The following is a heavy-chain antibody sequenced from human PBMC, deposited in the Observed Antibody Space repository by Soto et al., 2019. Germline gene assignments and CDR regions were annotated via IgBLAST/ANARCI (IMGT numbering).Heavy chain of an antibody. CDR2: IYSDDDK. CDR3: AHTPSWGRVDY. Sequence: QITLKESGPPLVKPTQTLTLTCTFSGFSLSTTGVGVGWIRQPPGKALEWLTIIYSDDDKRYSPSLKSRLTITKDTSKNLVVLTMANMDPVDTATYYLAHTPSWGRVDYWGHGTLVTVSS. V-gene: IGHV2-5*02. J-gene: IGHJ4*01. D-gene: IGHD3-16*01. CDR1: GFSLSTTGVG.